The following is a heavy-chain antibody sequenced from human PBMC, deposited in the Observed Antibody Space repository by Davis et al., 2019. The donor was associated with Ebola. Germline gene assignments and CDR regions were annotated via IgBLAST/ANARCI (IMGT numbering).Heavy chain of an antibody. D-gene: IGHD6-13*01. CDR3: ARASGIAAAAAFDY. CDR1: GFSFSYSA. Sequence: GESLKISCEGSGFSFSYSALHWVRQAPGRGLEWVAVITYDGTIQYSADSVKGRFKISRDNSKNILYLLLTSLKVEDTAIYYCARASGIAAAAAFDYWGQGTLVTVSS. V-gene: IGHV3-30-3*01. CDR2: ITYDGTIQ. J-gene: IGHJ4*02.